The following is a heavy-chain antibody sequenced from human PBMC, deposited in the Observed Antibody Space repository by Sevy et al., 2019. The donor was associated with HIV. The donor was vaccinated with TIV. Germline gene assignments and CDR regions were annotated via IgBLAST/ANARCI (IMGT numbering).Heavy chain of an antibody. CDR1: GGSISLYY. D-gene: IGHD3-16*01. J-gene: IGHJ4*02. CDR3: AREAKLGAPLGY. Sequence: SETLSLTCTVSGGSISLYYWSWIRQPAGKGLEWIGHIYGSGSTSYNPSLKSRVTMSVDTSQNQISLKLTSVTAADTAVYYCAREAKLGAPLGYWRQGTLVTVSS. V-gene: IGHV4-4*07. CDR2: IYGSGST.